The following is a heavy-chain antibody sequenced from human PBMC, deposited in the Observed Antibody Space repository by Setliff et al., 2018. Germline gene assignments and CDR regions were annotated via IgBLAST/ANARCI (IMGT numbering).Heavy chain of an antibody. Sequence: GASVKVSCKTSGFMFYTFGFSWVRHVPEQRFEWMGCISGYNGNTNYAQKFQDRVTVTMDTSTSTVYMELRSLRSDDTAVYYCARSSAPSVVLAADFDFWGLGTPVTVAS. CDR3: ARSSAPSVVLAADFDF. D-gene: IGHD3-3*01. CDR1: GFMFYTFG. V-gene: IGHV1-18*01. CDR2: ISGYNGNT. J-gene: IGHJ4*02.